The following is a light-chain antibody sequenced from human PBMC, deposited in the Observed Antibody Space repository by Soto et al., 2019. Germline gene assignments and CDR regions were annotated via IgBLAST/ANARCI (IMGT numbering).Light chain of an antibody. J-gene: IGLJ3*02. V-gene: IGLV2-14*01. CDR1: GSDIGNYNY. CDR3: SSYTSYTTLWV. CDR2: GVS. Sequence: QSALTQPASVSGSPGQSITISCTGTGSDIGNYNYVSWYQQHPGKAPKLMIYGVSNRPSGVSNRVSGSKSGNAASLTISGLQAEDEADYYCSSYTSYTTLWVFGGGTKLTVL.